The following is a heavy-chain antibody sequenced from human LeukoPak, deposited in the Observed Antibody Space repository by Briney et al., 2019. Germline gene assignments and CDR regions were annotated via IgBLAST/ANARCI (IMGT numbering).Heavy chain of an antibody. J-gene: IGHJ4*02. V-gene: IGHV4-4*07. CDR2: IHSSGSM. Sequence: PSETLSLTCTVSGGSISSYYWTWIRQPAGKGLEWIGRIHSSGSMNHNPSLKSRVTMSVATSNNQFSLKLSSATAADTAVYYCARETEVSGGRSWDFWGQGTLVTVSS. D-gene: IGHD6-19*01. CDR1: GGSISSYY. CDR3: ARETEVSGGRSWDF.